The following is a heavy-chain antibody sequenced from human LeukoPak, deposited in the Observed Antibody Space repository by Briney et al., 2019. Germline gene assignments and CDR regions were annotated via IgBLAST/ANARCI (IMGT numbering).Heavy chain of an antibody. Sequence: SETLSLTCAVYGGSFSGYYWSWIRQPPGKGLEWMGEINHSGSTNYNPSLKSRVTISVDTSKNQFSLKLSSVTAADTAVYYCARAPRRPWKYQLPDYWGQGTLVTVSS. CDR2: INHSGST. D-gene: IGHD2-2*01. CDR1: GGSFSGYY. CDR3: ARAPRRPWKYQLPDY. V-gene: IGHV4-34*01. J-gene: IGHJ4*02.